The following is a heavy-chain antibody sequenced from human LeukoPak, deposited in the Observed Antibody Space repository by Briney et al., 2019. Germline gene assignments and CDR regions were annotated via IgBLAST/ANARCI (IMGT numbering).Heavy chain of an antibody. J-gene: IGHJ4*02. V-gene: IGHV4-59*08. D-gene: IGHD6-13*01. Sequence: PSETLSLTCTASGGSISSSFCSWTRQPPGKGLEWIAYMHYSGSSNYNPSLKSRVSMSLDTPKNQFSLKLSSVTAADTAVYYCARMAAAGPFDHWGQGILVTVSS. CDR2: MHYSGSS. CDR3: ARMAAAGPFDH. CDR1: GGSISSSF.